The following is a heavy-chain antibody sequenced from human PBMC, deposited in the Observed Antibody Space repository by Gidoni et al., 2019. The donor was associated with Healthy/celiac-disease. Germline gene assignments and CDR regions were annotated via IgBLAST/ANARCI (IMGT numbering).Heavy chain of an antibody. D-gene: IGHD2-2*01. CDR3: AKEVVRGGFDI. V-gene: IGHV3-9*03. CDR2: ISWNSGSI. Sequence: EVQLVESGGGLVQPGRSLRLSCAASGFTFDDYAMHWVRQAPGKGLEWVSGISWNSGSIGYADSVKGRFTISRDNAKNSLYLQMNSLRAEDMALYYCAKEVVRGGFDIWGQGTMVTVSS. J-gene: IGHJ3*02. CDR1: GFTFDDYA.